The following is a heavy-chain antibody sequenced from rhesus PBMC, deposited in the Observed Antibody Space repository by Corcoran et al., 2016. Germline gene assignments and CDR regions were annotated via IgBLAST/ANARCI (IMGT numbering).Heavy chain of an antibody. CDR1: GGSISGNY. CDR2: IYGSGGIP. V-gene: IGHV4-160*01. Sequence: QVQLQESGPGLVNPSETLSLTCAVSGGSISGNYWSLIRQPPGKGLEWIGRIYGSGGIPDHNPSLESRVRISTDTSKTQFSLKLSSVTAADTAVYYCGRHSGGSGYYTSVDVWGRGVLVTVSS. J-gene: IGHJ5-2*02. CDR3: GRHSGGSGYYTSVDV. D-gene: IGHD3-28*01.